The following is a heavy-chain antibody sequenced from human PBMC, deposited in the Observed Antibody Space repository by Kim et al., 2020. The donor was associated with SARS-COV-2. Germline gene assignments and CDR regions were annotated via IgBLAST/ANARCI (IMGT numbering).Heavy chain of an antibody. Sequence: GGSLRLSCAASRFTFSSYAMSWVRQAPGKGLEWVSAISGSGGSTYYADSVKGRFTISRDNSKNTLYLQMNSLRAEDTAVYYCANPVGEWGFGELTIDYWGQGTLVTVSS. J-gene: IGHJ4*02. CDR1: RFTFSSYA. D-gene: IGHD3-10*01. CDR3: ANPVGEWGFGELTIDY. CDR2: ISGSGGST. V-gene: IGHV3-23*01.